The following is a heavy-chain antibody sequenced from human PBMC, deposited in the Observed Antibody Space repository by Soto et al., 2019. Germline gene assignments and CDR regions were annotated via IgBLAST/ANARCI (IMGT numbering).Heavy chain of an antibody. V-gene: IGHV4-59*01. CDR3: AIAVNIVATTRLVDP. CDR2: IYYSGST. J-gene: IGHJ5*02. CDR1: GGSISSYY. Sequence: PSETLSLTCTVSGGSISSYYWSWIRQPPGKGLEWIGYIYYSGSTNYNPSLKSRVTISVDTSKNQFSLKLSSVTAADTAVYYCAIAVNIVATTRLVDPWGQGTLVTFSS. D-gene: IGHD5-12*01.